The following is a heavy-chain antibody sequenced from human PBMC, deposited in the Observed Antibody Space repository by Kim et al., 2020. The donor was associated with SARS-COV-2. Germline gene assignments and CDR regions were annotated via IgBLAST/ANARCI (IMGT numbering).Heavy chain of an antibody. J-gene: IGHJ6*02. CDR1: GYTLTELS. V-gene: IGHV1-24*01. CDR2: FDPEDGET. Sequence: ASVKVSCKVSGYTLTELSMHWVRQAPGKGLEWMGGFDPEDGETIYAQKFQGRVTMTEDTSTDTAYMELSSLRSEDTAVYYCATDEAAMVINGMDVWGQGTTVTVSS. D-gene: IGHD5-18*01. CDR3: ATDEAAMVINGMDV.